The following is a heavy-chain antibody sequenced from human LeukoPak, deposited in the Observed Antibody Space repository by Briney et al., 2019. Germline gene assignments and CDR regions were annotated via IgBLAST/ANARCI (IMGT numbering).Heavy chain of an antibody. J-gene: IGHJ4*02. D-gene: IGHD1-14*01. CDR2: ISYSGTT. Sequence: SETLSLTCTVSGYSLSSAYYWAWIRQPPGKGLEWIGSISYSGTTYYNPSLKSRVTISVDTSKNQFSLKLSSVTAADTAVYYCATPYNKNNDYWGQGTLVTVSS. CDR1: GYSLSSAYY. V-gene: IGHV4-38-2*02. CDR3: ATPYNKNNDY.